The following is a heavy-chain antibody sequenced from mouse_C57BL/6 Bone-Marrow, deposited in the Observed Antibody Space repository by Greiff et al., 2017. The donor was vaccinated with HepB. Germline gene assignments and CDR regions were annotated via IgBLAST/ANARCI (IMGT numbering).Heavy chain of an antibody. CDR3: ARDRWLLRLRD. Sequence: EVQLVESGGGLVKPGGSLKLSCAASGFTFSSYAMSWVRQTPEKRLEWVATISDGGSYTYYPDNVKGRFTISRDNAKNNLYLQMSHLKSEDTAMYYCARDRWLLRLRDWGQGTLVTVSA. CDR2: ISDGGSYT. V-gene: IGHV5-4*01. J-gene: IGHJ3*01. CDR1: GFTFSSYA. D-gene: IGHD2-3*01.